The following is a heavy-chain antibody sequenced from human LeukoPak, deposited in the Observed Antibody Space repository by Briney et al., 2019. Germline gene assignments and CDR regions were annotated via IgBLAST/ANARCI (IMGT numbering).Heavy chain of an antibody. Sequence: PGGSLRLSCAASGFTFSSYSMNWVRQARGQGLERVSSISSSSSYIYYADSVKGRFTISRDNAKNSLYLQMNSLRAEDTAVYYCAREYGDYENWFDPWGQGTLVTVSS. CDR2: ISSSSSYI. CDR1: GFTFSSYS. D-gene: IGHD4-17*01. V-gene: IGHV3-21*01. J-gene: IGHJ5*02. CDR3: AREYGDYENWFDP.